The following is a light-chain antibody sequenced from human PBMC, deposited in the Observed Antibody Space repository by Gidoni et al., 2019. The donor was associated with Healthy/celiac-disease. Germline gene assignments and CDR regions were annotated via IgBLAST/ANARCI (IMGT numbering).Light chain of an antibody. J-gene: IGKJ5*01. Sequence: EIVMTQSPATQSVSPGDRATLSCRASQSVSSNLAWYQQKPGQAPRLLIYGASTRATCIPARFSGSGSGTEFTLTISSLQSEDFAVYYCQQYNNWPPITFXQXTRLEIK. CDR1: QSVSSN. CDR2: GAS. V-gene: IGKV3D-15*01. CDR3: QQYNNWPPIT.